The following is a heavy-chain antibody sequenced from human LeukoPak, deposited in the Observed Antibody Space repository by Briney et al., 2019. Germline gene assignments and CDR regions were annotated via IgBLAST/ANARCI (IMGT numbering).Heavy chain of an antibody. CDR1: GFTFSSYA. V-gene: IGHV3-23*01. CDR3: AMVRGVIKYYYFDY. CDR2: ISGSGGST. J-gene: IGHJ4*02. Sequence: GGSLRLSCAASGFTFSSYAMSWVCQAPGKGLEWVSAISGSGGSTYYADSVKGRFTISRDNSKNTLYLQMNSLRAEDTAVYYCAMVRGVIKYYYFDYWGRGTLVTVSS. D-gene: IGHD3-10*01.